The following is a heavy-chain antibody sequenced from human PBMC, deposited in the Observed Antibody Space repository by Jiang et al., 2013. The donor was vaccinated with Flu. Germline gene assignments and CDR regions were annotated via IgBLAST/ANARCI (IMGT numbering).Heavy chain of an antibody. J-gene: IGHJ3*02. CDR1: GFTFDNYG. D-gene: IGHD3-22*01. V-gene: IGHV3-23*01. CDR2: ISGTGHTTYYADST. Sequence: RLSCAASGFTFDNYGMSWVRRAPGKGLEWVSAISGTGHTTYYADSTYYADSVKGRFTISRDSSKNTLYLQMNSLRAGDTAAYYCAKSTSGYYDDSFDMWGQGTMVTVSS. CDR3: AKSTSGYYDDSFDM.